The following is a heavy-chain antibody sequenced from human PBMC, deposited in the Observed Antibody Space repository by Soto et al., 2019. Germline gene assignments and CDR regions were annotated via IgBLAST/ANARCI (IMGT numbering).Heavy chain of an antibody. J-gene: IGHJ4*02. D-gene: IGHD3-22*01. Sequence: GGSLRLSCAASGFTFSSYAMSWVRQAPGKGLEWVSAISGSGGSTYYADSVKGRFTISRDNSKNTLYLQMNSLRAEDTTVYYCAKDLDSYYDSSGYYYDYWGQGTLVTVSS. V-gene: IGHV3-23*01. CDR1: GFTFSSYA. CDR2: ISGSGGST. CDR3: AKDLDSYYDSSGYYYDY.